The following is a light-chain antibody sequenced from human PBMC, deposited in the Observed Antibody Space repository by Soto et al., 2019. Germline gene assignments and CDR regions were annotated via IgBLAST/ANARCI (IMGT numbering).Light chain of an antibody. CDR1: QSIFNY. Sequence: DIQVTQSPSSLSASVGDRVTITCRASQSIFNYLNWYQQKPGKAPKLLIYAASSLQXXXPXRFXXXXXXXXXXXXXXXXQPEDFATYYCQQSYSSPWTFGLGTKVEIK. J-gene: IGKJ1*01. V-gene: IGKV1-39*01. CDR3: QQSYSSPWT. CDR2: AAS.